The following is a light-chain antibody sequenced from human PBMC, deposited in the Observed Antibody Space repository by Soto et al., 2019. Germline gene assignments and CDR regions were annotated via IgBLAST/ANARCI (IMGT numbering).Light chain of an antibody. CDR3: QQRSSWPT. CDR2: DTS. V-gene: IGKV3-11*01. Sequence: EIVLTQSPAPLSLSPGERATLPCRASQSVNSYLAWYQQQCGQAPRLLISDTSNRATGIPDRFSGSGSGTDFTLTISTLEPEDFAVYYCQQRSSWPTFGQGTKLESK. J-gene: IGKJ2*01. CDR1: QSVNSY.